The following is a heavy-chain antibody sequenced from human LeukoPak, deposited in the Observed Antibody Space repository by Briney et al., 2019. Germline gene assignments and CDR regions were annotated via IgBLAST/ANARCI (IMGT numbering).Heavy chain of an antibody. Sequence: PGGSLRLSCAASGFTFSDYYMSWIRQAPGKGLEWVSYISSSSSTIYYADSVKGRFTISRDNAKNLLYLQMNSLRAEDTAVYYCAREITGGSWTGLLFDYWGQGALVTVSS. CDR2: ISSSSSTI. CDR3: AREITGGSWTGLLFDY. J-gene: IGHJ4*02. V-gene: IGHV3-11*04. CDR1: GFTFSDYY. D-gene: IGHD2-15*01.